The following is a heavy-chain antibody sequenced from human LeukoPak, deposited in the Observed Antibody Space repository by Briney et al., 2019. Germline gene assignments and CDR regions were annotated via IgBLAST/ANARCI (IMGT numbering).Heavy chain of an antibody. V-gene: IGHV5-51*01. Sequence: GESLKISCKASGYSFTSYRIGWVRQMPGKGLEWMGIIYPGDSDTRYSPSFQGQVTISADKSISTAYLQWSSLKASDSAMYYCARQRGYGSGPLDYWGQGTLVTVSS. J-gene: IGHJ4*02. CDR1: GYSFTSYR. D-gene: IGHD3-10*01. CDR2: IYPGDSDT. CDR3: ARQRGYGSGPLDY.